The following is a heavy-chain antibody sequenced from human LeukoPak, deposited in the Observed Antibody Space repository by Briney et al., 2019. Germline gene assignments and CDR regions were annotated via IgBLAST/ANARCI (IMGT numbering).Heavy chain of an antibody. CDR3: ARAKGDY. CDR1: GVSVRSYY. V-gene: IGHV4-59*02. J-gene: IGHJ4*02. Sequence: SESLSLTCTVSGVSVRSYYWSWIRQPPGKGLEWIAYIYYSGNTKYNPSLKSRATIFVDTSKNQFSLDLESVTAADTAVYYCARAKGDYWGQGTLVTVSS. CDR2: IYYSGNT.